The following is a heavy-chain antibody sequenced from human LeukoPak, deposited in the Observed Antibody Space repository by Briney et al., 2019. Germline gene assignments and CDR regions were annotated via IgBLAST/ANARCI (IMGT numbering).Heavy chain of an antibody. J-gene: IGHJ3*02. Sequence: GGSLRLSCAASGFTVSSNYMSWVRQAPGTGLEWVSVIYSGGSTYYADSVKGRFTISRDNSKNTLYLQMNSLRAEDTAVYYCGKNRYSGSLSPFDIWGQGTMVTVSS. V-gene: IGHV3-53*01. D-gene: IGHD1-26*01. CDR2: IYSGGST. CDR1: GFTVSSNY. CDR3: GKNRYSGSLSPFDI.